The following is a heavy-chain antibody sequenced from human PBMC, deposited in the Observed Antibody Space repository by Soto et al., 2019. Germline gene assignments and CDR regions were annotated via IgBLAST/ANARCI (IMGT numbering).Heavy chain of an antibody. D-gene: IGHD3-22*01. J-gene: IGHJ4*02. CDR3: ARGWGYDSNDYYYAY. V-gene: IGHV1-69*01. CDR1: GGTFSRHA. Sequence: QVQLVXXXXEVRKPGSSVKVSCKASGGTFSRHAISWVRQAPGQGLEWMGGIIPIFGTANHAQKFQGRVTIIADESTSTVYMELSSLRSEDTAMYYCARGWGYDSNDYYYAYWGQGTLVIVSS. CDR2: IIPIFGTA.